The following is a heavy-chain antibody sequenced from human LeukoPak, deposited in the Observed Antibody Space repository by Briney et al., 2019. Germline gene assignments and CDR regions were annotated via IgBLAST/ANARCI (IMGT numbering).Heavy chain of an antibody. CDR2: ISSSSSTI. CDR3: AKGRIEDYYDSSGYYYYFDY. J-gene: IGHJ4*02. V-gene: IGHV3-48*01. CDR1: GFTFSSYS. D-gene: IGHD3-22*01. Sequence: GGSLRLSCAASGFTFSSYSMNWVRQAPGKGLEWVPYISSSSSTIYYADSVKGRFTISRDNSKNTLYLQMNSLRAEDTAVYYCAKGRIEDYYDSSGYYYYFDYWGQGTLVTVSS.